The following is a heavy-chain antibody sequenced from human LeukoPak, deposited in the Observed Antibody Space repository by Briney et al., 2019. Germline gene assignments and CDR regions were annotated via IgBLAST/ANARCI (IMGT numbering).Heavy chain of an antibody. V-gene: IGHV1-69*05. D-gene: IGHD2-21*02. CDR1: GGTFSSYV. CDR3: ARDLGQPLPFDY. Sequence: SVKVSCKASGGTFSSYVISWVRQAPGQGLEWMGGIIPIFGTANYAQKFQGRVTITTDESTSTAYMELSSLRSDDTAVYYCARDLGQPLPFDYWGQGTLVTVSS. CDR2: IIPIFGTA. J-gene: IGHJ4*02.